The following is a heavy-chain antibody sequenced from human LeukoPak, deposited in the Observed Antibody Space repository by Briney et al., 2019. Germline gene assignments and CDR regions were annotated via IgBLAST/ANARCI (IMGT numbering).Heavy chain of an antibody. D-gene: IGHD3-10*01. CDR1: GYTFTGYY. J-gene: IGHJ3*02. CDR3: AREGSGSDSGAFDI. Sequence: ASVKVSCKASGYTFTGYYMHWVRQAPGQGLEWMGWINPNSGGTNYAQKFQGRVTMTRDTSISTAYMELSRLRSDDTAVYYCAREGSGSDSGAFDIWGQGTMVTVSS. V-gene: IGHV1-2*02. CDR2: INPNSGGT.